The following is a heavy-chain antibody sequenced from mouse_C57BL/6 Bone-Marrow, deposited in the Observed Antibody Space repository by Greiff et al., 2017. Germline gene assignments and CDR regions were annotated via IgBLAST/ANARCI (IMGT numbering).Heavy chain of an antibody. V-gene: IGHV1-55*01. CDR3: AREDSSGYLYYAMDY. CDR1: GYTFTSYW. D-gene: IGHD3-2*02. Sequence: VQLQQPGAELVKPGASVKMSCKASGYTFTSYWITWVKQRPGQGLEWIGDIYPGSGSTNYNEKFKSKATLTVDTSSSTAYMQLSSLTSEYSAVYYCAREDSSGYLYYAMDYWGQGTSVTVSS. CDR2: IYPGSGST. J-gene: IGHJ4*01.